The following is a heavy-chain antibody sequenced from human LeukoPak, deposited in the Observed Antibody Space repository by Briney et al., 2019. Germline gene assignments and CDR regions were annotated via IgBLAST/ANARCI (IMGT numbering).Heavy chain of an antibody. D-gene: IGHD3-22*01. Sequence: SETLSLTCAVYSGSFSGYFWTYVRQPPALGLEWIGEINQRGSTNYNPSLKSRVTMSVDTSKNQFSLRLSSVTAADTAVYYCARGSIYYGDSSVYFDYWAQGTLVTVSS. V-gene: IGHV4-34*01. CDR1: SGSFSGYF. CDR2: INQRGST. CDR3: ARGSIYYGDSSVYFDY. J-gene: IGHJ4*02.